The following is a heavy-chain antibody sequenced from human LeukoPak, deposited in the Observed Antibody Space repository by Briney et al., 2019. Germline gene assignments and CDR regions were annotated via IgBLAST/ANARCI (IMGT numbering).Heavy chain of an antibody. CDR1: GFNFDDNA. J-gene: IGHJ4*02. V-gene: IGHV3-9*01. CDR2: TGLDTGSI. D-gene: IGHD2-2*01. Sequence: GRSLGLSCSASGFNFDDNAMHWVPQAPGGGPEWGSSTGLDTGSIAYAGSVKGRFTISRDNAKNPLYLQMNSLPVEDTAFYYCAKAGSDSLSYSCCKGYLDHWGQGALVTVSS. CDR3: AKAGSDSLSYSCCKGYLDH.